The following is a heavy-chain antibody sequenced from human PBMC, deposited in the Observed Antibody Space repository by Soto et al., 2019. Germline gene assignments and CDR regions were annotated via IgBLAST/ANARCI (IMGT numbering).Heavy chain of an antibody. V-gene: IGHV3-30*18. CDR3: AKIPYYDFWSGVDV. CDR1: GFTLSNIG. D-gene: IGHD3-3*01. J-gene: IGHJ6*02. CDR2: ISYDGNNK. Sequence: PGGSLRLSCAASGFTLSNIGMHWVRQAPGKGLEWVALISYDGNNKFYANSVKGRFTISRDISKSTLYLQMNGLTSEDTAVYYCAKIPYYDFWSGVDVWGQGTTVTVSS.